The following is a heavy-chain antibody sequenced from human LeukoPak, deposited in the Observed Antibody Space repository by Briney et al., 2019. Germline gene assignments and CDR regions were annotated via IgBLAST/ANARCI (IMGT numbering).Heavy chain of an antibody. CDR3: ARDTYCSGGRCYSRVGY. CDR1: GYTFTNYP. Sequence: ASVKVSCKASGYTFTNYPMNWERQAPGQGLEWMGWINTNTGNPTYAQGFTGPFVFSWDTSVSTAYLQISSLKAEDTAVYYCARDTYCSGGRCYSRVGYWGQGTLVTVSS. V-gene: IGHV7-4-1*02. CDR2: INTNTGNP. J-gene: IGHJ4*02. D-gene: IGHD2-15*01.